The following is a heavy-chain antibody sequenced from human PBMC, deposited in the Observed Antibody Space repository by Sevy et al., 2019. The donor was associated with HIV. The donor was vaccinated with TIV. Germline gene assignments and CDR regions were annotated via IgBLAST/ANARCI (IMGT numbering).Heavy chain of an antibody. CDR1: GFTFSSYT. V-gene: IGHV3-48*02. D-gene: IGHD1-26*01. CDR2: VRSSSSTI. J-gene: IGHJ4*02. CDR3: ARRFNIVGATHFDY. Sequence: AGSLRLSCAASGFTFSSYTMNWVRRAPGKGLEWVSYVRSSSSTIYYADSVKGRFTISRDNAKNSLYLQMNSLRDEDTAVYFCARRFNIVGATHFDYWGQGTLVTVSS.